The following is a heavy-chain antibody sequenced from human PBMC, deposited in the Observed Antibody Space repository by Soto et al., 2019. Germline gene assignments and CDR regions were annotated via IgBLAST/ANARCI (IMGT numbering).Heavy chain of an antibody. J-gene: IGHJ5*02. CDR2: ISYDGSNK. Sequence: QVQLVESGGGVVQPGRSLRLSCAASGFTCSSYAMHWVRQAPGKGLEWVAVISYDGSNKYYADSVKGRFTISRDKSKNTLDLDMNSLRAEDTAVYYCARDLEVAVAGAWGQGTLVTVSS. CDR3: ARDLEVAVAGA. CDR1: GFTCSSYA. V-gene: IGHV3-30-3*01. D-gene: IGHD6-19*01.